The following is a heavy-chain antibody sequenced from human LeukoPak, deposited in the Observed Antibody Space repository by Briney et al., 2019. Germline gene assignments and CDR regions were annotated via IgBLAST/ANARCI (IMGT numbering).Heavy chain of an antibody. D-gene: IGHD3-3*01. CDR3: AAQRGASLHDFWSTRLFDP. J-gene: IGHJ5*02. V-gene: IGHV1-58*02. Sequence: GASVKVSSKASGFTFPNSAMQWVRQARGQRLEWIGWIVLGAGNTVYSHKFHDRVTITRDISTNTAYMELDSLGSEDTALYYCAAQRGASLHDFWSTRLFDPWGQGTLVTVSS. CDR2: IVLGAGNT. CDR1: GFTFPNSA.